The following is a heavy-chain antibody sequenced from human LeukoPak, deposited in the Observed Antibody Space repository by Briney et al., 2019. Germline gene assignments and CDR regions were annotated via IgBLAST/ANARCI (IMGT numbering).Heavy chain of an antibody. D-gene: IGHD6-6*01. V-gene: IGHV4-34*01. Sequence: PSETLSLTCAVYGESFSGFYCSWIRQPPGKGLEWIGEINHSGSTNFNPSLKSRVTISVDTSKNHFSLKLSSVTAADTAVYYCARDPGGIAARLLKFDPWGQGTLVTVSS. J-gene: IGHJ5*02. CDR1: GESFSGFY. CDR3: ARDPGGIAARLLKFDP. CDR2: INHSGST.